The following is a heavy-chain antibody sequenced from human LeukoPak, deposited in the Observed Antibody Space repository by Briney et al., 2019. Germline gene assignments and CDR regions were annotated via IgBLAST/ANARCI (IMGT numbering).Heavy chain of an antibody. D-gene: IGHD1-26*01. V-gene: IGHV3-21*01. J-gene: IGHJ4*02. Sequence: GGSLRLSCTVSGITFRTSSFNWVRQVPGKGLEWVSSISSSGTYMYYSDSVEGRFTIPRDNAKNSVFLQMDSLRAEDTAVYFCAKELGNADSYGNVPLGHWGQGTLVIVSS. CDR3: AKELGNADSYGNVPLGH. CDR1: GITFRTSS. CDR2: ISSSGTYM.